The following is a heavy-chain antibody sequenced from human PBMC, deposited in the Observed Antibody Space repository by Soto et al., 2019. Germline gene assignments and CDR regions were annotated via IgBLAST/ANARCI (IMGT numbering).Heavy chain of an antibody. D-gene: IGHD5-18*01. CDR3: AREYTYGSNFFDC. CDR2: ISHSGST. V-gene: IGHV4-31*03. J-gene: IGHJ4*02. CDR1: GGTISSAAYC. Sequence: QVQLQESDPGLVKPSQTLSLTCTVSGGTISSAAYCWSWIRQHPGKGLEWIGYISHSGSTYYTPSLKSRVIISADTSKNQFSLNLTSVTAADSAVYYCAREYTYGSNFFDCWGQGALVTVSS.